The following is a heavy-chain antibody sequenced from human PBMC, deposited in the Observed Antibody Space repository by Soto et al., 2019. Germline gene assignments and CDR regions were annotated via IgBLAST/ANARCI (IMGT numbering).Heavy chain of an antibody. CDR3: AKVELRYFDWLLATDY. J-gene: IGHJ4*02. D-gene: IGHD3-9*01. CDR2: ISGSGGST. V-gene: IGHV3-23*01. Sequence: GGSLRLSCAASGFTFSSYAMSWVRQAPGKGLEWVSAISGSGGSTYYADSVKGRFTISRDNSKNTLYLQMNSLRAEDTAVYYCAKVELRYFDWLLATDYWGQGTLVTVSS. CDR1: GFTFSSYA.